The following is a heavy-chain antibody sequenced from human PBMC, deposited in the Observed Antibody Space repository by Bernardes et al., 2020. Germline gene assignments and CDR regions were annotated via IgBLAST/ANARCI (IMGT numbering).Heavy chain of an antibody. CDR2: ISAYNGNT. J-gene: IGHJ4*02. V-gene: IGHV1-18*01. CDR1: GFTFTSYG. D-gene: IGHD6-6*01. Sequence: ASVKVSCKASGFTFTSYGFSWVRQAPGQGLEWVGWISAYNGNTNYAQNLQGRVTMTTDTSTSTVYMELRSLRFDDTALYYCARWDSSSSWPPYVDYWGQGTLVTVSS. CDR3: ARWDSSSSWPPYVDY.